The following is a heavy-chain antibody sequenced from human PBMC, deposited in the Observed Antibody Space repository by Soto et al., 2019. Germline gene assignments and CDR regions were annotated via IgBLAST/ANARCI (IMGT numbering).Heavy chain of an antibody. CDR2: INSDGSST. CDR1: GFTFSSYW. Sequence: PGGSLRLSCAASGFTFSSYWMHWVRQAPGKGLVWVSRINSDGSSTSYADSVKGRFTISRDNAKNTLYLQINSLRAEDTAVYYCARDPHYDILTGYYNVGLIDAFDIWGQGTMVTVSS. J-gene: IGHJ3*02. V-gene: IGHV3-74*01. D-gene: IGHD3-9*01. CDR3: ARDPHYDILTGYYNVGLIDAFDI.